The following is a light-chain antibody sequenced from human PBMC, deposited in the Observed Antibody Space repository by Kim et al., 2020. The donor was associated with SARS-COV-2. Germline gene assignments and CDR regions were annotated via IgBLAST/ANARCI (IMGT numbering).Light chain of an antibody. CDR1: QAIYNH. CDR2: AAS. V-gene: IGKV1-16*02. CDR3: QQYITYPIS. Sequence: DVQLTQSPSSVSASVGDPVTITCRASQAIYNHLAWFQQKPGKAPKSLIYAASNSQSAVPSKFRGSGSETHFILTINSLQPEDSATYYCQQYITYPISFGLGTRLEIK. J-gene: IGKJ5*01.